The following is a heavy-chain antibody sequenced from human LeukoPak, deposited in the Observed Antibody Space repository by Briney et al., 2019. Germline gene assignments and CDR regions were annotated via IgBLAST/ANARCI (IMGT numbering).Heavy chain of an antibody. V-gene: IGHV1-8*02. CDR3: ARVQFPTRWYYYYYGMDV. Sequence: ASVKVSCKASGGTFSSYAISWVRQATGQGLEWMGWMNPNSGNTGYAQKFQGRVTMTRNTSISTAYMELSSLRSEDTAVYYCARVQFPTRWYYYYYGMDVWGQGTTVTVSS. J-gene: IGHJ6*02. D-gene: IGHD2-15*01. CDR1: GGTFSSYA. CDR2: MNPNSGNT.